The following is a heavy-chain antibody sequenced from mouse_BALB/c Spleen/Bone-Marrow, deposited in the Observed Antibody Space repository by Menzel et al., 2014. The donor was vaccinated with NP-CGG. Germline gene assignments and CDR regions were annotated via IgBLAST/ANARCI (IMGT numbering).Heavy chain of an antibody. CDR1: GHTFTDTW. CDR2: INPSTGYA. V-gene: IGHV1-7*01. Sequence: QVQLKQSEPELAKPGASVKMSCKASGHTFTDTWIHWIKQRPGQGLEWIGYINPSTGYAEYNQNFKDKATLTVDKSSSTAYMQLSSLTSEDSAVYYCARDYLGQGTTLTVSS. J-gene: IGHJ2*01. CDR3: ARDY.